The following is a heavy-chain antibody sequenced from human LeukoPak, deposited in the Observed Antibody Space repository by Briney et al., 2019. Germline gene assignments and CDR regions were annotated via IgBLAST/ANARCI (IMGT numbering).Heavy chain of an antibody. CDR1: GYSFSGYY. J-gene: IGHJ6*02. Sequence: GASVKVSCKASGYSFSGYYIHWVRQAPGQGLEWMGWINPSSGATNFAQQFQGRVTMTRDRSTNTAYMEMTSLRYDDTALYYCARSPPSYSVMAFWAQGTRVTVSS. D-gene: IGHD2-15*01. V-gene: IGHV1-2*02. CDR2: INPSSGAT. CDR3: ARSPPSYSVMAF.